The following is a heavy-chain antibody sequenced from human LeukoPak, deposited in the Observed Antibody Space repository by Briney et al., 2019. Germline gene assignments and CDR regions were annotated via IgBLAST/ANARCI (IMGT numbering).Heavy chain of an antibody. V-gene: IGHV3-23*01. CDR2: ISGSGGST. J-gene: IGHJ6*03. Sequence: GGSLRLSCAASGFTFSSYGMRWVRQAPGKGLEWVSAISGSGGSTYYADFVKGRFTISRDNSQNTVSLQMNSLRVEDTAVYYCAKETGYSYFNSYMDVCGKGATVIVSS. D-gene: IGHD5-18*01. CDR3: AKETGYSYFNSYMDV. CDR1: GFTFSSYG.